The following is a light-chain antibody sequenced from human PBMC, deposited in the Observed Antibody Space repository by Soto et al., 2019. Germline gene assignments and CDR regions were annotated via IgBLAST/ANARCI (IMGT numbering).Light chain of an antibody. CDR3: QQRSNWPRT. CDR1: QSITSRY. CDR2: DGS. J-gene: IGKJ1*01. V-gene: IGKV3-11*01. Sequence: EIVLTQSPGTLSFSPGETATLSYRASQSITSRYLPWYRQNPGQAPGLRIYDGSNRATGIPARFSGSGSGTDFTLTISSLEPEDFAVYYCQQRSNWPRTFGQRTKVDIK.